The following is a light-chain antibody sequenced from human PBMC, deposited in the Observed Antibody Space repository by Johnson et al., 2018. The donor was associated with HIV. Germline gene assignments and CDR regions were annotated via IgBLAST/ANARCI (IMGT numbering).Light chain of an antibody. V-gene: IGLV1-51*02. CDR3: GTWDGSLSAGV. CDR2: ETN. Sequence: QAVLTQPPSVSAAPGQKVTISCSGSSSNIGNNYVSWYQQFPGTAPKLLIYETNKRPSGIPDRFSGSKSGTSTTLGITGLQTGDEADYYCGTWDGSLSAGVFGTGTKVTVL. J-gene: IGLJ1*01. CDR1: SSNIGNNY.